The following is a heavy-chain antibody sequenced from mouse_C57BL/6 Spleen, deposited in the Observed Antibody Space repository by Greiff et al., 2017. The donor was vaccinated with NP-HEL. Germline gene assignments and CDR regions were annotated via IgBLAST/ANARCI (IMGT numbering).Heavy chain of an antibody. CDR2: IWRGGST. V-gene: IGHV2-5*01. CDR1: GFSLTSYG. D-gene: IGHD4-1*01. Sequence: VKLKQSGPGLVQPSQSLSITCTVSGFSLTSYGVHWVRQSPGKGLEWLGVIWRGGSTDYNAAFMSRLSITKDNSKSQVFFKMNSLQADDTAIYYCAKTGNWDASYFDYWGQGTTLTVSS. CDR3: AKTGNWDASYFDY. J-gene: IGHJ2*01.